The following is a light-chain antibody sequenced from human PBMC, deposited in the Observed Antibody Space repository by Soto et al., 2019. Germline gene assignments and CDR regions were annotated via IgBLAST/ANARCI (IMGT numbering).Light chain of an antibody. V-gene: IGKV3-15*01. CDR1: HSVSSN. CDR3: QQYNNWPLYT. CDR2: GAS. J-gene: IGKJ2*01. Sequence: EIVMTQSPATLSVSPGERATLSCRASHSVSSNLAWYQQKPGQAPRLLIYGASTRATGIPARFSGSGSGTEFTRTITSLQSEDFAVYYCQQYNNWPLYTFGQGTKLEIK.